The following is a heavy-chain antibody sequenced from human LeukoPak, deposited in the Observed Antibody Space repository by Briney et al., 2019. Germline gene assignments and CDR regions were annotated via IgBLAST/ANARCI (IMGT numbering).Heavy chain of an antibody. CDR3: ARGKDYYDSSGYYPFDY. CDR1: GGTFSSYA. Sequence: SVKVSCKASGGTFSSYAISWVRQAPGQGLEWMGGIIPIFGTANYAQKFQGRVTITADESTSTAYMELSSLRPEDTAVYYCARGKDYYDSSGYYPFDYWGQGTLVTVSS. J-gene: IGHJ4*02. V-gene: IGHV1-69*13. D-gene: IGHD3-22*01. CDR2: IIPIFGTA.